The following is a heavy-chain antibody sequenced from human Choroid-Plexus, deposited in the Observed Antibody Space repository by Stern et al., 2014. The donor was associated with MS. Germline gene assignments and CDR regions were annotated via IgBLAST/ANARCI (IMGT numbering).Heavy chain of an antibody. J-gene: IGHJ4*02. D-gene: IGHD2/OR15-2a*01. CDR3: AKDRQYLTFFFDF. V-gene: IGHV3-30*18. CDR1: GFSFSSFG. CDR2: ISYDGSK. Sequence: VQLVESGGGVVQPGRPLRLSCAASGFSFSSFGMPWVRQAPGKGLEWVALISYDGSKDYADSVKCRFAISRDNSKNTLYLQMNSLRAEDTAVYYCAKDRQYLTFFFDFWGQGSLVTVSS.